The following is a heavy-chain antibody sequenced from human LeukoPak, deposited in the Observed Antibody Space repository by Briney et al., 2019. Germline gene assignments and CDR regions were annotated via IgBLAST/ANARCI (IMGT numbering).Heavy chain of an antibody. J-gene: IGHJ5*02. Sequence: NSSETLSLTCTVSGGSIDSNSWTWIRQPPGKGLEWIGYIYYSGTTNYNPSLKNRVTMSVDMSKNQFSLKLSSVTAADTAVYYCARRSSSWKNWFDPWGQGTLVTVSS. V-gene: IGHV4-59*01. CDR3: ARRSSSWKNWFDP. D-gene: IGHD6-13*01. CDR1: GGSIDSNS. CDR2: IYYSGTT.